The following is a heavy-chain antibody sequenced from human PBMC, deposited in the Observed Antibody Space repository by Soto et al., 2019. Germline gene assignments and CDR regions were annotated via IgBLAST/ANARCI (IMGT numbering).Heavy chain of an antibody. D-gene: IGHD3-22*01. Sequence: PGGSLRLSCAASGFTFSNAGMNWVRQAPGKGLEWVGRIKSKTDGGTTDYAAPVKGRFTISRDDSKNTLYLQMNSLKTEDTAVYYCTTDDYYDSSGYYFTFDYWGQGTLVTVSS. CDR1: GFTFSNAG. J-gene: IGHJ4*02. V-gene: IGHV3-15*07. CDR2: IKSKTDGGTT. CDR3: TTDDYYDSSGYYFTFDY.